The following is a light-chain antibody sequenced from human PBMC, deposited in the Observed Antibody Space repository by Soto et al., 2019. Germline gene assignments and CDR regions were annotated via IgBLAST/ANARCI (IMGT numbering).Light chain of an antibody. CDR3: QQYYDLPLT. CDR2: DVT. CDR1: QDIDKY. J-gene: IGKJ5*01. Sequence: DIQMTQSPSSLSASVGDRVTITRQASQDIDKYLNWYQQKPGKAPKFLIDDVTNLETGVPSRFSGSGPGTHFTFTIGSLQPEAIATYYCQQYYDLPLTFGQGTRLEIK. V-gene: IGKV1-33*01.